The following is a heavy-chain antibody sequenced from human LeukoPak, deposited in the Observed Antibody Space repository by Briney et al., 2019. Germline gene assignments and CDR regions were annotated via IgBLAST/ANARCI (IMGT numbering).Heavy chain of an antibody. CDR2: IKQDGSEK. V-gene: IGHV3-7*03. Sequence: QAGGSLRLSCAASGFTFSSYWMSWVRQAPGKGLEWVANIKQDGSEKYYVDSVKGRFTISRDNAKNSLYLQMNSLRAEDTAVYYCARDPHGDYYYGMDVWGKGTTVTVSS. CDR3: ARDPHGDYYYGMDV. CDR1: GFTFSSYW. D-gene: IGHD4-17*01. J-gene: IGHJ6*04.